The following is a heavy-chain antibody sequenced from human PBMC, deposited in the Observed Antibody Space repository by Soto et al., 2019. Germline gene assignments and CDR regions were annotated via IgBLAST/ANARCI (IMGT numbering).Heavy chain of an antibody. CDR3: AGLRGYAGSPIDY. V-gene: IGHV4-59*01. D-gene: IGHD2-15*01. J-gene: IGHJ4*02. CDR2: ISYSGNT. CDR1: GGSIISGY. Sequence: SETLSLTCTVSGGSIISGYWSWIRQPPGKGLEWIGYISYSGNTNYNPSLKSRVTMSVDTPKNQFSLRLSSVTTADTAVYYCAGLRGYAGSPIDYWGQGTLVTVS.